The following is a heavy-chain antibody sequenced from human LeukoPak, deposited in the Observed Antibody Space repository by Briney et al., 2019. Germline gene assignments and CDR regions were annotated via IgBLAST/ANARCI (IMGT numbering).Heavy chain of an antibody. J-gene: IGHJ4*02. V-gene: IGHV1-2*04. CDR2: INPNSGGT. D-gene: IGHD2-21*02. CDR3: ARGAYCGGDCYSPPDY. CDR1: GYTFTGYY. Sequence: ASVKVSCKASGYTFTGYYMHWVRQAPGQGLEWMGWINPNSGGTNYAQKFQGWFTMTRDTSISTAYMELSRLRSDDTAVYYCARGAYCGGDCYSPPDYWGQGTLVTVSS.